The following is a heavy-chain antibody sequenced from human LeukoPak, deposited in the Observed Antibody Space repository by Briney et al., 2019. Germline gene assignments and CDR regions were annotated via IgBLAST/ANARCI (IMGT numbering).Heavy chain of an antibody. Sequence: ASVKVSCKASGYTITGYYIHWVRQAPGQGLEWMGWINPNSGDTNYAQKFQGRVTMTRDTSINTAFMELSRLRSDDTAVYYCARGTLPGGDPWGQGTLVTVSS. CDR2: INPNSGDT. J-gene: IGHJ5*02. CDR3: ARGTLPGGDP. CDR1: GYTITGYY. V-gene: IGHV1-2*02. D-gene: IGHD2-2*01.